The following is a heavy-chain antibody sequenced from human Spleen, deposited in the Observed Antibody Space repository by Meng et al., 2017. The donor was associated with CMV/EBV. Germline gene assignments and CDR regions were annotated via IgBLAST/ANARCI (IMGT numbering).Heavy chain of an antibody. Sequence: VAGGSISSSSYYWGWIRQPPGKGLEWIGSIYYSGSTYYNPSLKSRVTISVDTSKNQFSLKLSSVTAADTAVYYCAKHYSSSWYYFDYWGQGTLVTVSS. D-gene: IGHD6-13*01. CDR1: GGSISSSSYY. V-gene: IGHV4-39*01. J-gene: IGHJ4*02. CDR3: AKHYSSSWYYFDY. CDR2: IYYSGST.